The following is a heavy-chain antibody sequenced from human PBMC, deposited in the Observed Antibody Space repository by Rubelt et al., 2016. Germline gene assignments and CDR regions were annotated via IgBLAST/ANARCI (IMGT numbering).Heavy chain of an antibody. J-gene: IGHJ4*02. Sequence: GAHRLSCAASGFTFSNAWMSWVRQAPGKGLEWVGRVKSKTNDGTTDYAAPVKGRFTISRDDSKNTVDLQMNSLKTEDTAVYYCTAGTETSDFDYWGQGTLVTVSS. V-gene: IGHV3-15*01. CDR3: TAGTETSDFDY. CDR2: VKSKTNDGTT. CDR1: GFTFSNAW. D-gene: IGHD1-7*01.